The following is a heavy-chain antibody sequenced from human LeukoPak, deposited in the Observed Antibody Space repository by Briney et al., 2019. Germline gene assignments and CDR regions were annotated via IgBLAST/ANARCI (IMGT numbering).Heavy chain of an antibody. CDR1: GGSFSGYY. J-gene: IGHJ4*02. D-gene: IGHD3-10*01. Sequence: SETLSLTCAVYGGSFSGYYWSWIRQPPGKGLECIGEINHSGSTNYNSSLKSRATISVDTSKNQFSLELTSVTAADTAVYYCARVGSRKWPSRAIRYWGQGTLVTVSS. V-gene: IGHV4-34*01. CDR3: ARVGSRKWPSRAIRY. CDR2: INHSGST.